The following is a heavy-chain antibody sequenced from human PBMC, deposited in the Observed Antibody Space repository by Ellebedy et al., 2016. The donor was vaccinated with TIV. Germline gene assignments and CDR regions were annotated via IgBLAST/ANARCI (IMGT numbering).Heavy chain of an antibody. Sequence: PGGSLRLSCTGSGFTASTNYMSWVRQPPGKGLEWVSLVYSGGTTYYADSVQGRFTISRDSSKNTLYLEMNSLRDEDTAVYYCARGVGNCSGPSCYALGSWGRGTLVTVSS. D-gene: IGHD2-15*01. CDR1: GFTASTNY. CDR3: ARGVGNCSGPSCYALGS. CDR2: VYSGGTT. J-gene: IGHJ5*02. V-gene: IGHV3-66*01.